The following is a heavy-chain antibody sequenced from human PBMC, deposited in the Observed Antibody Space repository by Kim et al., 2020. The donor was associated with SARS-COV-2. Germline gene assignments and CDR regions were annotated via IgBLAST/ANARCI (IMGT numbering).Heavy chain of an antibody. J-gene: IGHJ6*02. CDR2: INTNTGNP. Sequence: ASVKVSCKASGYTFTSYAMNWVRQAPGQGLEWMGWINTNTGNPTYAQGFTGRFVFSLDTSVSTAYLQISSLKAEDTAVYYCARKPGYYDFWSGYYTPMPYYDGMDVWGQGTTVTVSS. CDR1: GYTFTSYA. D-gene: IGHD3-3*01. CDR3: ARKPGYYDFWSGYYTPMPYYDGMDV. V-gene: IGHV7-4-1*02.